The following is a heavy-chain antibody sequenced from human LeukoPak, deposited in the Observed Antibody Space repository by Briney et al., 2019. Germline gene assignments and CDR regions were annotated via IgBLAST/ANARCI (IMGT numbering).Heavy chain of an antibody. J-gene: IGHJ4*02. CDR1: GFTFSSYA. D-gene: IGHD1-26*01. Sequence: GGSLRLSCAASGFTFSSYAMHWVRQAPGKGLEGVAVISYDGSNKYYADSVKGRFTISRDNSKNTLYLQMNSLRAEDTAVYYCAATRKVGATLDYWGQGTLVTVSS. V-gene: IGHV3-30-3*01. CDR2: ISYDGSNK. CDR3: AATRKVGATLDY.